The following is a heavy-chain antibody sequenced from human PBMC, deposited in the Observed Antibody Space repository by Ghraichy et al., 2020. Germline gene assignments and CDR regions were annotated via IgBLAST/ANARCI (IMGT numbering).Heavy chain of an antibody. V-gene: IGHV3-23*01. CDR3: VKGPGYSSGWYQRNWYFDL. D-gene: IGHD6-19*01. CDR1: GFTFSSNA. CDR2: ISGSGGST. Sequence: GGSLRLSCAASGFTFSSNAMSWVRQAPGKGLEWVSGISGSGGSTYYADPVKGRFTISRDNYKNTLYLQMNSLRVEDMALYYCVKGPGYSSGWYQRNWYFDLWGRGTLVTVSS. J-gene: IGHJ2*01.